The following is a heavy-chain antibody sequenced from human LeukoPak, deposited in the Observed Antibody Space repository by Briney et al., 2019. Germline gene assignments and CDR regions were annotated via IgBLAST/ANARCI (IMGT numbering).Heavy chain of an antibody. D-gene: IGHD6-6*01. V-gene: IGHV4-59*01. CDR2: IYYSGST. CDR3: ARLSSLANIAARGRTWLDP. J-gene: IGHJ5*02. CDR1: GHSINNSY. Sequence: PSETLSLICTVSGHSINNSYWTWIRQPPGKGLEWIGHIYYSGSTNYSPSLKSRVTISVDTSKNQFSLKLSSVTAADTAVYYCARLSSLANIAARGRTWLDPWGQGSLVTVSS.